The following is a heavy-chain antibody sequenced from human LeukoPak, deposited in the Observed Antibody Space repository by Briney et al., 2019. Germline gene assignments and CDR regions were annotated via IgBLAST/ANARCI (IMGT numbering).Heavy chain of an antibody. CDR1: GFTFSSYW. D-gene: IGHD6-19*01. CDR3: ARERSSGWSDY. CDR2: IKTDGSST. V-gene: IGHV3-74*01. J-gene: IGHJ4*02. Sequence: GRSLRLSCAASGFTFSSYWMHWVRQVPGKGLVWVSRIKTDGSSTSYADSVKGRFTISRDNAKNTLYLQMNSLRAEDTAVYYCARERSSGWSDYWGQGTLVTVCS.